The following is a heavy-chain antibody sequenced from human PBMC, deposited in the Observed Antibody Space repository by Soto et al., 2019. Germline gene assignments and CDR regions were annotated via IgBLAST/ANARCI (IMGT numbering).Heavy chain of an antibody. D-gene: IGHD5-12*01. CDR3: ARDRYSGYDLPLDY. V-gene: IGHV3-33*08. J-gene: IGHJ4*02. CDR2: IWYDGSNK. CDR1: GFTFSSYA. Sequence: GGSLRLSCAAAGFTFSSYAMHWVRQAPGKGLEWVAVIWYDGSNKYYADSVKGRFTISRDNSKNTLYLQMNSLRAEDTAVYYCARDRYSGYDLPLDYWGPGTLVTVSS.